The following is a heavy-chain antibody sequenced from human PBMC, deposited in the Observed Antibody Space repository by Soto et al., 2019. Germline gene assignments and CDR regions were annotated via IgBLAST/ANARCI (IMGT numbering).Heavy chain of an antibody. CDR2: ISPSGDAT. Sequence: GGSLRLSCAASGFSFSSYAMTWARQAPGKGLEWVSSISPSGDATYYTDSVKGRFTISRDNSRNTLSLQMNSLRAEDTAIYYCAKNYHFGHWGLGTLVTVSS. V-gene: IGHV3-23*01. J-gene: IGHJ4*02. CDR3: AKNYHFGH. D-gene: IGHD1-7*01. CDR1: GFSFSSYA.